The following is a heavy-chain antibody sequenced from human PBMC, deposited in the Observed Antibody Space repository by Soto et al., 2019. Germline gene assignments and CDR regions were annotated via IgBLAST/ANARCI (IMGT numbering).Heavy chain of an antibody. CDR1: GGSISSYY. J-gene: IGHJ6*02. D-gene: IGHD4-17*01. Sequence: SETLSLTCTVSGGSISSYYWRWIRHPPGKGLEWIGYIYHSGSTNYNPSLKSRVTISVDKSKNQFSLKLSSVTAADTAVYYCARILGDYNFYYGMDVWGQGTTVTVSS. V-gene: IGHV4-59*12. CDR3: ARILGDYNFYYGMDV. CDR2: IYHSGST.